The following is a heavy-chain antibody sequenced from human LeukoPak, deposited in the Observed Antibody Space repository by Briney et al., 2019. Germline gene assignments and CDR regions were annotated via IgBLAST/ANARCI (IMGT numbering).Heavy chain of an antibody. CDR3: ARDQVSSGYSYYYYGMDV. CDR2: IYYSGST. J-gene: IGHJ6*02. D-gene: IGHD3-22*01. CDR1: GGSISSGGYY. Sequence: SSQTLSLTCTVSGGSISSGGYYWSWIRQHPGKGLEWIGYIYYSGSTYYNPSLKSRVTISVDTSKNQFSLKLSSVTAADTAVYYCARDQVSSGYSYYYYGMDVWGQGTTVTVYS. V-gene: IGHV4-31*03.